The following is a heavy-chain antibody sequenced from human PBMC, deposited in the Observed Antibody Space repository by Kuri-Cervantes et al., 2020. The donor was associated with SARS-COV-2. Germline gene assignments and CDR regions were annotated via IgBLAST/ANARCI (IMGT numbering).Heavy chain of an antibody. J-gene: IGHJ6*02. V-gene: IGHV1-58*02. D-gene: IGHD3-10*01. Sequence: SVKVSCKASGFTFTSSAMQWVRQARGQRLEWIGWIVVGSGNTNYAQKFQERVTITRDMSTSTAYMELSSLRSEDTAVYYCARGGFGEFSPSYYYYYGTDVWGQGTTVTVSS. CDR1: GFTFTSSA. CDR3: ARGGFGEFSPSYYYYYGTDV. CDR2: IVVGSGNT.